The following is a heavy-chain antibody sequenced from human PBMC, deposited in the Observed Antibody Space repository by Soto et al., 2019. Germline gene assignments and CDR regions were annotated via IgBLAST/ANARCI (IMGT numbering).Heavy chain of an antibody. CDR2: IYFSGTT. V-gene: IGHV4-59*01. Sequence: PSETLSLTCSVSVGSITGYYWNWVRQPPGKGLEWIGYIYFSGTTNYNPSLKSRLTISVDTSKNQFSLRLSSVTAADTAVYYCVRGYGGYNHYFDSWGQGTLVTVSS. CDR1: VGSITGYY. J-gene: IGHJ4*02. D-gene: IGHD5-12*01. CDR3: VRGYGGYNHYFDS.